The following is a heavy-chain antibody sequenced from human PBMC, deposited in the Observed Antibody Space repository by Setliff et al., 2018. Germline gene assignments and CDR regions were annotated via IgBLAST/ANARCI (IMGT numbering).Heavy chain of an antibody. CDR1: GYSFTSFS. Sequence: GASVKVSCKASGYSFTSFSITWVRQAPGQGLEWMGIINPGGLSSSSTQKFEGRVIMTRDTSTSTVYMELNSLTSDDTAVYYCARAGLAAAGRKGVFDHWGQGTLVTVSS. CDR2: INPGGLSS. D-gene: IGHD6-25*01. J-gene: IGHJ4*02. CDR3: ARAGLAAAGRKGVFDH. V-gene: IGHV1-46*01.